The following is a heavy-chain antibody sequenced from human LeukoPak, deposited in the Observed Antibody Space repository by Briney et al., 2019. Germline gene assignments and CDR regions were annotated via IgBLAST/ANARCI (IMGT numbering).Heavy chain of an antibody. D-gene: IGHD1-26*01. J-gene: IGHJ4*02. Sequence: SQTLSLTCAISGGSVSSNSATWNWIRQSPSKGLEWLGRTYYRSKWYNDYAVSVKSRITINPDTSKNQFFLQLNSVTPEDTAVYYCARGVGGSRPSYYFDYWGQGTLVTVSS. V-gene: IGHV6-1*01. CDR2: TYYRSKWYN. CDR1: GGSVSSNSAT. CDR3: ARGVGGSRPSYYFDY.